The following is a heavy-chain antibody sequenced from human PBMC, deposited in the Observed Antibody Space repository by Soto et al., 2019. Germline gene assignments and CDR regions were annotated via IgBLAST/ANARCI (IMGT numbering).Heavy chain of an antibody. Sequence: GGSLRLSCAASGFTFSSYSMNWVRQAPGKGLEWVSSISSSSSYIYYADSVKGRFTISRDNAKNSLYLQMNSLRAEDTAVYYCARGRPYSNHHFDYWGQGTLVTVSS. V-gene: IGHV3-21*01. J-gene: IGHJ4*02. CDR3: ARGRPYSNHHFDY. CDR2: ISSSSSYI. D-gene: IGHD4-4*01. CDR1: GFTFSSYS.